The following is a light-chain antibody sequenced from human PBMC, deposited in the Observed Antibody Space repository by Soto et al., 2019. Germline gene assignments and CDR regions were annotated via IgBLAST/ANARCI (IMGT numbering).Light chain of an antibody. CDR1: SSNIGSNN. J-gene: IGLJ1*01. CDR2: NNN. CDR3: AAWADSLNGLV. V-gene: IGLV1-44*01. Sequence: QSVLTQPPSASGTPGQRVTISCSGSSSNIGSNNVNWYQQLPGTAPKLLIYNNNQRPSGVPDRFSGSKSGTTASLAISGLQSEDEADYYCAAWADSLNGLVFGTGTQLTVL.